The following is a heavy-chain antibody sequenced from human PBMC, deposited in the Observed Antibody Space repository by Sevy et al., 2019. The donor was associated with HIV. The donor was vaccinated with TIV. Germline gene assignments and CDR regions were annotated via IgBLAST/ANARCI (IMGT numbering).Heavy chain of an antibody. D-gene: IGHD1-26*01. CDR3: ARLGGFRYYYGMDV. V-gene: IGHV4-39*01. CDR1: GGSISSSSYY. Sequence: SETLSLTCTVSGGSISSSSYYWGWIRQPPGKGLEWIGSIYYSGSTYYNPSLKSRVTISVDTSKNQFSLKLSSVTAADTAVYYCARLGGFRYYYGMDVWGQGTTVTVSS. J-gene: IGHJ6*02. CDR2: IYYSGST.